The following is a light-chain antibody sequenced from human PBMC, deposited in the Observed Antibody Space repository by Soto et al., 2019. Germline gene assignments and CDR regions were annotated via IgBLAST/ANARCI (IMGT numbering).Light chain of an antibody. Sequence: QSALTQPASVSGSPGQSITISCTGTSRDIGIYHSVSWYQHHPGRAPKLILYEVTKRPSGVSDLFSGDKSGDSASLTISGLQPEDESDYYCCSFAGSYTLAFGGVTKVTVL. V-gene: IGLV2-23*02. CDR3: CSFAGSYTLA. CDR1: SRDIGIYHS. J-gene: IGLJ2*01. CDR2: EVT.